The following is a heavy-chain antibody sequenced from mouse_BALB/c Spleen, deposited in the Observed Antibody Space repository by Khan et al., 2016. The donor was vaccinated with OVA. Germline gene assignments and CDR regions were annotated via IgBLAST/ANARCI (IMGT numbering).Heavy chain of an antibody. J-gene: IGHJ3*01. CDR1: GFNIKDYY. D-gene: IGHD2-3*01. Sequence: EVQLQESGAELVRPGALVKLSCKASGFNIKDYYMHWVKQRPEQGLEWIGWIDPENDNIIYDPKFQGKASITADTSSNTAYLQLSSLTSEDTAVYYCARSSYEAWFPYWGQGTLFTVSA. V-gene: IGHV14-1*02. CDR3: ARSSYEAWFPY. CDR2: IDPENDNI.